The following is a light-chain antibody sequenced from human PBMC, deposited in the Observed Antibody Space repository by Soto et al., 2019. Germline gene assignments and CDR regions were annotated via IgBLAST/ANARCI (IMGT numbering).Light chain of an antibody. CDR1: QSSSSW. Sequence: DIQMTQSPSTLSASVGDRVTITCRARQSSSSWLAWYQQKPGKAPNLLIYDASSLDDGVPSRFSGSGSGRDLTLTFGTLKPDDFATYYCQQYNSYSSTFGKGTKVEVK. V-gene: IGKV1-5*01. CDR2: DAS. J-gene: IGKJ1*01. CDR3: QQYNSYSST.